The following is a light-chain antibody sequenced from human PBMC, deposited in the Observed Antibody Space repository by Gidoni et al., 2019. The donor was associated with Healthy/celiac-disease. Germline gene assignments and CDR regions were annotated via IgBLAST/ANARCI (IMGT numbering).Light chain of an antibody. CDR2: KDS. Sequence: SYELTQPPSVSVSTGQTARITGSGDALPKQYAYWYQQKPCQAPVLVIYKDSERPSVIPERFSGSSSGTTVTLTIRGVQAEDEADYYCQSADSSGTIGVFGGGTKLTVL. CDR3: QSADSSGTIGV. CDR1: ALPKQY. J-gene: IGLJ3*02. V-gene: IGLV3-25*03.